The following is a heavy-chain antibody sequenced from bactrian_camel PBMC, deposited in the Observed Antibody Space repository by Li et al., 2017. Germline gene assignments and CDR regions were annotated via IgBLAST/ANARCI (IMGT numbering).Heavy chain of an antibody. CDR3: CTRPRGASGHFDD. V-gene: IGHV3S42*01. CDR1: GFQFSDYP. J-gene: IGHJ6*01. Sequence: VQLVESGGGSVQAGGSLRLSCIASGFQFSDYPMSWVRQAPGKDLEWLAQIAYDGWVSRYNDPAKGRFSISRDNDKNTLYLQMNSLKPEDTARYYCCTRPRGASGHFDDWGQGTQVTVS. D-gene: IGHD3*01. CDR2: IAYDGWVS.